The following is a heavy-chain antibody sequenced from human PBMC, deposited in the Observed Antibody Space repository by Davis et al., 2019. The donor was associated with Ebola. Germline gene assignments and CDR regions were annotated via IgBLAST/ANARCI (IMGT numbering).Heavy chain of an antibody. Sequence: GGSLRLSCAASGFTFSSYGMNWVRQAPGKGLEWVSYISSSSSTIYYADSVKGRFTISRDNAKNLLYLQLNSLRDEDTALYYCAKDAEDGSGNWFFDFRGRGALVTVSS. CDR1: GFTFSSYG. CDR3: AKDAEDGSGNWFFDF. D-gene: IGHD5-24*01. CDR2: ISSSSSTI. J-gene: IGHJ2*01. V-gene: IGHV3-48*02.